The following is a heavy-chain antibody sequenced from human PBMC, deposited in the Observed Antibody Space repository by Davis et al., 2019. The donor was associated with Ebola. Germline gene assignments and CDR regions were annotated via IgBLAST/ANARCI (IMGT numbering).Heavy chain of an antibody. V-gene: IGHV3-23*01. D-gene: IGHD3-10*01. CDR3: AKDASGLSMVRGVIRGSGFDY. CDR1: GFTFSSYA. J-gene: IGHJ4*02. Sequence: PGGSLRLSCAVSGFTFSSYAMSWVRQAPGKGLEWVSALSGSGGSTYYADSVKGRFTISRDNSKNTLYLQMNSLRAEDTAVYYCAKDASGLSMVRGVIRGSGFDYWGQGTLVTVSS. CDR2: LSGSGGST.